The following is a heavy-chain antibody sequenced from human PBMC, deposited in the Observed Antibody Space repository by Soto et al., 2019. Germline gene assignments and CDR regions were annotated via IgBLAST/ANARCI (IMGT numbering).Heavy chain of an antibody. CDR2: IYYSGST. D-gene: IGHD3-3*01. V-gene: IGHV4-39*01. J-gene: IGHJ3*02. CDR1: GGSISSSSYY. Sequence: SETLSLTCTVSGGSISSSSYYWGWIRQPPGKGLEWIGSIYYSGSTYYNPSLKSRVTISVDTSKNQFSLKLSSVTAADTAVYYCASFTIFGVVIYAFDIWGQGTMVTVSS. CDR3: ASFTIFGVVIYAFDI.